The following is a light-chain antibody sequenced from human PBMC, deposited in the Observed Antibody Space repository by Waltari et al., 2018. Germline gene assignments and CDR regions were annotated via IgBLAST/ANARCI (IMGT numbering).Light chain of an antibody. J-gene: IGKJ2*01. Sequence: DIQMTQSPSSLSAAVGDRVTITCRANQSITTYLNWYQHKPEKAPKLLIYAASSLQSGVPSRFSGSGSGTDFTLTISSLQPGDFATYSCQQSYTTPYTFGQGTELEI. CDR1: QSITTY. CDR3: QQSYTTPYT. CDR2: AAS. V-gene: IGKV1-39*01.